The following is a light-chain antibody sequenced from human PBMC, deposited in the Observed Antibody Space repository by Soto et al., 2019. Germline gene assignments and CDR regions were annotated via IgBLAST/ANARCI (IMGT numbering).Light chain of an antibody. CDR1: ISDVGGYNY. CDR3: LSYADTAYV. J-gene: IGLJ1*01. Sequence: QSVLAHPPSASGPPGQSVTISCAGTISDVGGYNYVSWYQQYPGKVPKLMIYEVSERPSGVPDRFSGSKSGNSAFLTVSGLQAEDEADYYCLSYADTAYVFGTGTKVTVL. CDR2: EVS. V-gene: IGLV2-8*01.